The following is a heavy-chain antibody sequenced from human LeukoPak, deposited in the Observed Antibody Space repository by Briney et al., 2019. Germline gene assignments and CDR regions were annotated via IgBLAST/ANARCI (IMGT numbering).Heavy chain of an antibody. CDR2: ISSPGGNT. D-gene: IGHD2-2*01. CDR3: ARGRGRYCSSTSCYRLDAFDI. CDR1: GFILSSFA. Sequence: PGGSLRLSCTSSGFILSSFAMSWVRQAPGKGLEWVSSISSPGGNTYYADSVKGRFTISRDNAKNSLYLQMNSLRAEDTAVYYCARGRGRYCSSTSCYRLDAFDIWGQGTMVTVSS. V-gene: IGHV3-21*01. J-gene: IGHJ3*02.